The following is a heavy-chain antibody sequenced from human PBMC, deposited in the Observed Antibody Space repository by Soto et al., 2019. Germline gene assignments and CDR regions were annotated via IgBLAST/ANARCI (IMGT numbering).Heavy chain of an antibody. J-gene: IGHJ4*02. V-gene: IGHV3-23*01. CDR2: ISVSGGST. CDR1: GFTFSSYA. Sequence: EVQLLESGGGLVQPGGSLRLSCAASGFTFSSYAMSWVRQAPGKGLEWVSTISVSGGSTYYADSVKGRFPCPRDNSKKTMYMAMNSLRGEDTAVYSWAKSIPDGYTVPGADYWGQGTLVTVSS. D-gene: IGHD5-12*01. CDR3: AKSIPDGYTVPGADY.